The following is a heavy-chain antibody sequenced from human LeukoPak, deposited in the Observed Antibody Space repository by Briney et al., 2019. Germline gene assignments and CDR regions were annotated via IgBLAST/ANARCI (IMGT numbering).Heavy chain of an antibody. D-gene: IGHD2-2*01. V-gene: IGHV3-23*01. CDR3: ATPDVVVPAAITLGY. CDR1: EFTFSSYA. J-gene: IGHJ4*02. CDR2: TSGRGDTT. Sequence: GGSLRLSCVGSEFTFSSYAMSWVRQAPGKGLEWVSSTSGRGDTTYYADSVKGRFTISKNTSKNTLYLQMNSLTAEDTAVYYCATPDVVVPAAITLGYWGQGTLVTVSS.